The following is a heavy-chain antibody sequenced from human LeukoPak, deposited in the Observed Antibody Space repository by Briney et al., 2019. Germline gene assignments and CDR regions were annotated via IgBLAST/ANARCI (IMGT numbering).Heavy chain of an antibody. D-gene: IGHD2-2*01. CDR3: ARETIQLASFDY. CDR1: GGSISSSSYY. J-gene: IGHJ4*02. Sequence: SETLSLTCTVSGGSISSSSYYWGWIRQPPGKGLEWIGSIYYSGSTYYNPSLKSRVTISVDTSKNQFSLKLSSVTAADTAVYYCARETIQLASFDYWGLGTLVTVSS. V-gene: IGHV4-39*07. CDR2: IYYSGST.